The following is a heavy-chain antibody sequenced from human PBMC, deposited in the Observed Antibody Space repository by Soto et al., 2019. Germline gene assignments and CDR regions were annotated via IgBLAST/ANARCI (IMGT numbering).Heavy chain of an antibody. CDR2: IIPIFGTA. J-gene: IGHJ4*02. CDR1: GGTFSSYA. Sequence: GASVKVSCKASGGTFSSYAISWVRQAPGQGLEWMGGIIPIFGTANYAQKFQGRVTITADESTSTAYMELSSLRSEDTAVYYCAGDSSSYYSVPTGYRGQVTRVTVSS. V-gene: IGHV1-69*13. CDR3: AGDSSSYYSVPTGY. D-gene: IGHD3-22*01.